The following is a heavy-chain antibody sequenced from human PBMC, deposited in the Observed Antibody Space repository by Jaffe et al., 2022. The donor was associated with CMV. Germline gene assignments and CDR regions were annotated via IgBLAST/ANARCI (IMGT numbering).Heavy chain of an antibody. CDR2: ISYDGSNK. Sequence: QVQLVESGGGVVQPGRSLRLSCAASGFTFSSYGMHWVRQAPGKGLEWVAVISYDGSNKYYADSVKGRFTISRDNSKNTLYLQMNSLRAEDTAVYYCAKDLGGSTHPNSMDVWGQGTTVTVSS. V-gene: IGHV3-30*18. D-gene: IGHD2-15*01. J-gene: IGHJ6*02. CDR3: AKDLGGSTHPNSMDV. CDR1: GFTFSSYG.